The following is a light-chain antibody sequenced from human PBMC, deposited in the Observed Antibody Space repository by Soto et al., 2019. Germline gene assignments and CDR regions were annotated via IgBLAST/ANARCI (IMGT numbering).Light chain of an antibody. CDR2: LNSDGSH. CDR3: QTWGTGNVV. V-gene: IGLV4-69*01. J-gene: IGLJ2*01. Sequence: QSVLTQSPSASASLGASVKLTCTLSSGHSSYVIAWHQQQPEKGPRYLMKLNSDGSHSKGDGIPDRFSGSSSGAERYLTISSLQSEDEADYYCQTWGTGNVVFGGGTKLTVL. CDR1: SGHSSYV.